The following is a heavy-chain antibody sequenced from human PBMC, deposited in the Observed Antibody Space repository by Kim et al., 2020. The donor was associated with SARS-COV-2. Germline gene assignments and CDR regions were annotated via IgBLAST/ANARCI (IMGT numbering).Heavy chain of an antibody. V-gene: IGHV1-69*13. J-gene: IGHJ6*02. CDR3: ARRVLENDYVWGSYRYPYYYGMDV. Sequence: SVKVSCKASGGTFSSYAISWVRQAPGQGLEWMGGIIPIFGTANYAQKFQGRVTITADESTSTAYMELSSLRSEDTAVYYCARRVLENDYVWGSYRYPYYYGMDVWGQGTTVTVSS. D-gene: IGHD3-16*02. CDR1: GGTFSSYA. CDR2: IIPIFGTA.